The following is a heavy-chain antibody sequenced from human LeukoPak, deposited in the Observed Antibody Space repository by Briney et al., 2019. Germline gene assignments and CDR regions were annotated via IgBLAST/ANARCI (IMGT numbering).Heavy chain of an antibody. CDR2: TYYRSKWYN. Sequence: SQTLSLTCAISGDSVSSNSAAWNWIRQSPSRGLEWLGRTYYRSKWYNGYAVSVKSRITINPDTSKNQFSLQLNSVTPEDTAVYYCARGDSSSGVLSYYYYYGMDVWGQGTTVTVSS. D-gene: IGHD6-6*01. V-gene: IGHV6-1*01. J-gene: IGHJ6*02. CDR3: ARGDSSSGVLSYYYYYGMDV. CDR1: GDSVSSNSAA.